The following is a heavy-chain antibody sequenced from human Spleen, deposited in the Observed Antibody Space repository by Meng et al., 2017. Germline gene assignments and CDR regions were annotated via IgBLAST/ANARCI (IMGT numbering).Heavy chain of an antibody. D-gene: IGHD4-17*01. CDR1: GDSISSSDSY. CDR2: IYYSGST. Sequence: QPQLQESGPGLVKPSETLSLTCSVSGDSISSSDSYWGWIRQSPGKGLEWIGSIYYSGSTYYNPSLKSRVTISVDTSKNQFSLKLSSVTAADTAVYYCARYQVYGDSRQFDPWGQGTLVTVSS. V-gene: IGHV4-39*01. CDR3: ARYQVYGDSRQFDP. J-gene: IGHJ5*02.